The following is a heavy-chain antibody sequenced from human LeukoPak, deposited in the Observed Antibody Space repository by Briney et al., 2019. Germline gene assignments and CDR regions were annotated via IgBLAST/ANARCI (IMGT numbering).Heavy chain of an antibody. J-gene: IGHJ4*02. CDR1: GGSISSSSYY. V-gene: IGHV4-39*01. D-gene: IGHD2-8*01. CDR3: ASDVPGLMAFDY. Sequence: SKTLSLTCTVSGGSISSSSYYWGWIRQPPGKGLEWIGSIYYSGSTYYNPSLKSRVTISIDTSKNQFSLKLSSVTAADTAVYYCASDVPGLMAFDYWGQGTLVTVSS. CDR2: IYYSGST.